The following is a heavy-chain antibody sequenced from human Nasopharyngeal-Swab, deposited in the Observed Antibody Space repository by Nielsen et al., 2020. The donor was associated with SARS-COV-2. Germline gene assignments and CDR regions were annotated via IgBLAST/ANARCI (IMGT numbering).Heavy chain of an antibody. CDR2: ISGSGGST. J-gene: IGHJ2*01. Sequence: GGSLRLFCGASGFTFSSYAMSWVRQAPGKGLEWVSAISGSGGSTYYADSVKGRFTISRDNSKNTLYLQMNSLRAEDTAVYYCAKAPRAAAGPYWYFDLWGRGTLVTVSS. CDR3: AKAPRAAAGPYWYFDL. V-gene: IGHV3-23*01. CDR1: GFTFSSYA. D-gene: IGHD6-13*01.